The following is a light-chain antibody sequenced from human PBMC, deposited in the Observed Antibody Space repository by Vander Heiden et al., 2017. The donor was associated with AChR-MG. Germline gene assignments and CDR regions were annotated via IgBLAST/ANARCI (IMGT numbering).Light chain of an antibody. J-gene: IGLJ2*01. CDR3: QSYDSSLSGCV. CDR1: SSNIGAGSD. Sequence: QSVLTQPPSVSGTPGQGVTISCTGSSSNIGAGSDVHWYHQLPGTAPKLLIYGNSNRPSGVPDRFSGSKSGTSASLAITGLQAEDEADYYCQSYDSSLSGCVFGGGTKLTVL. CDR2: GNS. V-gene: IGLV1-40*01.